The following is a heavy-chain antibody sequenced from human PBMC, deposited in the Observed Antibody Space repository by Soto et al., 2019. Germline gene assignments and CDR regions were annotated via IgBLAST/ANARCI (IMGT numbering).Heavy chain of an antibody. V-gene: IGHV3-7*01. Sequence: EVQLVESGGGLVQPGGSLRLSCAASGFTFSSYGMTWVRQAPGKGLEWVANIKQDGSETYYVDSVKGRFTISRDNAKNSLFLQMNSLRAEDTAVYYCARGYSSSLLGYWGQGTLVTVSS. J-gene: IGHJ4*02. CDR2: IKQDGSET. D-gene: IGHD6-13*01. CDR3: ARGYSSSLLGY. CDR1: GFTFSSYG.